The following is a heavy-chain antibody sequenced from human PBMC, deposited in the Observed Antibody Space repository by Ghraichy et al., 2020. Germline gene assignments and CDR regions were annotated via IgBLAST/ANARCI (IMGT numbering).Heavy chain of an antibody. CDR2: INHSGST. CDR3: ARGQRIKYGSGSYLDY. Sequence: SETLSLTCAVYGGSFSGYYWSWIRQPPGKGLEWIGEINHSGSTNYNPSLKSRVTISVDTSKNQFSLKLSSVTAADTAVYYCARGQRIKYGSGSYLDYWGQGTLVTVSS. V-gene: IGHV4-34*01. CDR1: GGSFSGYY. D-gene: IGHD3-10*01. J-gene: IGHJ4*02.